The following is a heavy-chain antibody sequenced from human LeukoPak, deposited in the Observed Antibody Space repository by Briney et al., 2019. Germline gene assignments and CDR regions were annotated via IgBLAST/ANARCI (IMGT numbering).Heavy chain of an antibody. J-gene: IGHJ6*02. Sequence: GGSLRLSCAASGFTFSSYAMSWVRQAPGKGLEWVSAISGSGGSTYYADSVRGRFTISRDTSKNMLYLQMSSLRAEDTAVYYCAKTISGAYYYDMDVWGQGTTVTVSS. V-gene: IGHV3-23*01. CDR1: GFTFSSYA. CDR2: ISGSGGST. CDR3: AKTISGAYYYDMDV. D-gene: IGHD3-10*01.